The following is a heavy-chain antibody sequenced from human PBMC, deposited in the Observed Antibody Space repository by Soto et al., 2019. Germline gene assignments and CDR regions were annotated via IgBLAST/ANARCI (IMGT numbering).Heavy chain of an antibody. V-gene: IGHV1-18*01. CDR2: IHTYNGNT. CDR3: ARDAQYSSRWHPIDY. J-gene: IGHJ4*02. Sequence: QVQLVQSGAEVKKPGASVKVYCKASGYTFTDYGISWVRQAPGQGLEWMGWIHTYNGNTNYAQKVQGRVTMTTDTSTRIAYMELRSLRVDHTAVYYCARDAQYSSRWHPIDYWGQGTLVTVSS. D-gene: IGHD6-19*01. CDR1: GYTFTDYG.